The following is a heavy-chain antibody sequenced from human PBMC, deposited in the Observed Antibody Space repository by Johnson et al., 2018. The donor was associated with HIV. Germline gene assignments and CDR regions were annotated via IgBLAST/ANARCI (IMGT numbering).Heavy chain of an antibody. D-gene: IGHD3-10*01. Sequence: EVQLVESGGGLVKPGGSLRLSCAASGFTFDDYAMHWVRQAPGKGLEWVSVIYTGGTTYYADSVKGRFIISRDKSNNMLFLQMNSLLRTEDTAMYYCARVRAGAFDIWGRGTMVTVAS. CDR2: IYTGGTT. V-gene: IGHV3-66*02. J-gene: IGHJ3*02. CDR3: ARVRAGAFDI. CDR1: GFTFDDYA.